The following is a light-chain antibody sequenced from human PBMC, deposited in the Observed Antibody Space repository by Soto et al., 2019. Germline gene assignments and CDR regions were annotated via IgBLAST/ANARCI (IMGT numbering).Light chain of an antibody. CDR1: QSVSSSY. Sequence: ESVLTQSPGTLSLSPGERATLSCRASQSVSSSYLAWYQQKPGQAPRLLLYGASSRASGIPDRFSGSGSGTDFTLTISRLEPEDFAVYYCQQYDTSPYTFGQGTKLEIK. CDR2: GAS. CDR3: QQYDTSPYT. V-gene: IGKV3-20*01. J-gene: IGKJ2*01.